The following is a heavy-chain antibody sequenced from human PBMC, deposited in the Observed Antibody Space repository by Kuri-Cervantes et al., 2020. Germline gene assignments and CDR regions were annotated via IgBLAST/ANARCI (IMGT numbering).Heavy chain of an antibody. CDR1: GESFSGYY. CDR2: ISHSGST. J-gene: IGHJ6*03. CDR3: AREAYRDYYYTDV. V-gene: IGHV4-34*01. Sequence: GSLRLSCGVYGESFSGYYWSWIRQSPEKGLEWIGEISHSGSTNYSPSLKSRVTISVDTSKNQFSLKLSSVTDADTAAYYCAREAYRDYYYTDVWGKGTTVTVSS. D-gene: IGHD1-14*01.